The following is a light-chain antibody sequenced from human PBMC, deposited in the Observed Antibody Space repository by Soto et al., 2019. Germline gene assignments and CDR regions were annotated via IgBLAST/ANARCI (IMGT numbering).Light chain of an antibody. CDR1: QSISSY. CDR2: AAS. CDR3: QQSYNAPIT. V-gene: IGKV1-39*01. Sequence: DIQMTQSTSSLSASVGDRVTITCRASQSISSYLNWYQQKPGKAPKLLIYAASSLQSGVPPRFSGSGSGTDFTLTISSLQPEDFATYYCQQSYNAPITFGQGTRLEIK. J-gene: IGKJ5*01.